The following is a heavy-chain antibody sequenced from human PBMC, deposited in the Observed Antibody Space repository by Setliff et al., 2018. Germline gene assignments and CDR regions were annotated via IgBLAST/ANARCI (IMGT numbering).Heavy chain of an antibody. J-gene: IGHJ6*03. Sequence: PSETLSLTCAVSVGAIDNRYYWGWIRQPPGKGLDWIGNINYSGSSYYNPSLKSRVTISVDTSKKYFFLNLTSVTAADTAVYYCARHLSYSGETMDVWGKGTTVTVSS. CDR1: VGAIDNRYY. D-gene: IGHD5-12*01. V-gene: IGHV4-39*01. CDR3: ARHLSYSGETMDV. CDR2: INYSGSS.